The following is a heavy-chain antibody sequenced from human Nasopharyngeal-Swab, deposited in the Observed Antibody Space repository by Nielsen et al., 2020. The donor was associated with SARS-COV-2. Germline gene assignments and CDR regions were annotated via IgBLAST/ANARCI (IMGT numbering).Heavy chain of an antibody. Sequence: GVLKISCAASGFTVSSNYMSWVRQAPGKGLEWVSVIYSGGSTYYADSVKGRFTISRDNSKNTLYLQMNSLRAEDTAVYYCALGSGYFRGRAEFDYWGQGTLVTVSS. V-gene: IGHV3-66*01. CDR1: GFTVSSNY. D-gene: IGHD3-3*01. CDR2: IYSGGST. J-gene: IGHJ4*02. CDR3: ALGSGYFRGRAEFDY.